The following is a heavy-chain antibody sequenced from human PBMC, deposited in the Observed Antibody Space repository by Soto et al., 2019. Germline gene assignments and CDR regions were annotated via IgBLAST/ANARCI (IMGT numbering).Heavy chain of an antibody. D-gene: IGHD6-6*01. V-gene: IGHV3-30*18. CDR2: ISYDGSNK. CDR1: GFTFSSYG. CDR3: AKWADQLVRGDDAFDI. Sequence: QVQLVESGGGVVQPGRSLRLSCAASGFTFSSYGMHWVRQAPGKGLEWVAVISYDGSNKYYADSVKGRFTISRDNSKNTLYLQMNSLRAEDTAVYYCAKWADQLVRGDDAFDIWGQGTMVTVSS. J-gene: IGHJ3*02.